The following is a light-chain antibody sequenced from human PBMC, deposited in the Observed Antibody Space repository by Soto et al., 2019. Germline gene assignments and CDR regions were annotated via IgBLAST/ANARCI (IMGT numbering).Light chain of an antibody. J-gene: IGLJ2*01. CDR2: SNN. V-gene: IGLV1-44*01. CDR1: SSNLGSNP. CDR3: AAWDDSLNGVV. Sequence: QSVLTQPPSASGTPGQRVTISCSGSSSNLGSNPVNWYQQLPGTAPKLLIYSNNQRPSGVPDRFSGSKSGTSASLAISGLQAEDEADYYCAAWDDSLNGVVFGGGTKVTVL.